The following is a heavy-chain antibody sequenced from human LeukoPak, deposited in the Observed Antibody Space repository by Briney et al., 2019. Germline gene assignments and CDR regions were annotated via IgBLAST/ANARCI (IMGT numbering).Heavy chain of an antibody. CDR3: AKGARIAAAGPYYYYYGMDV. V-gene: IGHV3-43*01. CDR1: GFTFDDYT. Sequence: GGSLRLSCAASGFTFDDYTMHWVRQAPGKGLEWVSLISWDGGSTYYADSVKGRFTISRDNSKNSLYLQMNSLRTEDTVLYYCAKGARIAAAGPYYYYYGMDVWGQGTTVTVSS. D-gene: IGHD6-13*01. CDR2: ISWDGGST. J-gene: IGHJ6*02.